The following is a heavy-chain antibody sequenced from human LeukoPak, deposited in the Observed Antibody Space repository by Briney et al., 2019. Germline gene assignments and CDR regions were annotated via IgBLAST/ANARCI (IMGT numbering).Heavy chain of an antibody. D-gene: IGHD1-1*01. Sequence: SETLSLTCTVSGGSITNSYWNWIRQSPGKGLECIGYINYSGSTNYNPSLKSRVTISVDTSKNQFSLKLSSVTAADTAVYFCARDPLSTNDFDIWGQGTMVTVSS. J-gene: IGHJ3*02. CDR1: GGSITNSY. V-gene: IGHV4-59*01. CDR3: ARDPLSTNDFDI. CDR2: INYSGST.